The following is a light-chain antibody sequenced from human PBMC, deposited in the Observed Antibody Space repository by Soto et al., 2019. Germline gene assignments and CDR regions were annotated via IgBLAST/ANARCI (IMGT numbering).Light chain of an antibody. CDR1: QRVSARY. CDR2: GAS. J-gene: IGKJ5*01. V-gene: IGKV3D-20*02. Sequence: IVLTQSPGTLSLSPGDRATLSCRASQRVSARYLAWYHQKPGQAPRLLIFGASDGATGIPDRFSGSESGTDFTLTIDRLEPEDFAVYYCQQRSNWPPVTVGQGTRLEIK. CDR3: QQRSNWPPVT.